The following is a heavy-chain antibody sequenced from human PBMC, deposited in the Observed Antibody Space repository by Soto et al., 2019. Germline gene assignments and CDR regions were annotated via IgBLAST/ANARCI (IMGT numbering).Heavy chain of an antibody. V-gene: IGHV4-34*01. J-gene: IGHJ4*02. CDR2: INHSGST. Sequence: SETLSLTCAVYGGSFSGYYWSWIRQPPGKGLEWIGEINHSGSTNYNPSLKSRVTISVDTSKNQFSLKLSSVTAADTAVYYCATYMITFVGVIAPNWGQGTLVTVSS. D-gene: IGHD3-16*02. CDR1: GGSFSGYY. CDR3: ATYMITFVGVIAPN.